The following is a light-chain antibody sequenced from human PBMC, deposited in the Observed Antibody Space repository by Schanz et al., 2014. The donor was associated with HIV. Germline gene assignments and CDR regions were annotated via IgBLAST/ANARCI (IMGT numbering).Light chain of an antibody. V-gene: IGLV2-14*03. CDR2: DVS. CDR1: SSDIGTYNY. CDR3: SSYTSSNTYV. J-gene: IGLJ1*01. Sequence: QSALTQPASVSGSPGQSITISCIGTSSDIGTYNYVSWYQQLPGKAPKLIIYDVSNRPSGVSNRFSGSKSGNTASLTISGLQADDEADYYCSSYTSSNTYVFGTGTKVTVL.